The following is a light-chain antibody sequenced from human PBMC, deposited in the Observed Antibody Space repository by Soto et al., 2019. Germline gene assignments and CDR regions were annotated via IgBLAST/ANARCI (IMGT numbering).Light chain of an antibody. V-gene: IGKV3-15*01. CDR3: RQSAGT. CDR2: AAS. Sequence: EVVMTQSPATLSVSPGDRATLSCRASHNLANNLAWYQQKPGQPPRLLIYAASTRATGIPARFSGSGSGTEFTLTISSLQSEDFAVYYCRQSAGTFGQGTKVEIK. CDR1: HNLANN. J-gene: IGKJ1*01.